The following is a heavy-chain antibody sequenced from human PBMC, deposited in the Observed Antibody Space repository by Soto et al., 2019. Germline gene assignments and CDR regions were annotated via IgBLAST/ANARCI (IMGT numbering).Heavy chain of an antibody. D-gene: IGHD1-1*01. V-gene: IGHV4-34*01. Sequence: QVKLQQWGAGRLKPSETLPLPCAVYGGFFGSGSNYWSWIRQPPGKGLEWIGEMSHSGGTHFNPSLKSRVTISVDTSKNQFSLKMSSVTAADTALYYCARVERGTATTVVDAFDIWGPGTMVTVSS. J-gene: IGHJ3*02. CDR1: GGFFGSGSNY. CDR3: ARVERGTATTVVDAFDI. CDR2: MSHSGGT.